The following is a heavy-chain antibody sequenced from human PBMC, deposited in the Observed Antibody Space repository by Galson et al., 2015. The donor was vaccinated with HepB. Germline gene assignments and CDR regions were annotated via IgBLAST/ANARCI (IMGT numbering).Heavy chain of an antibody. CDR3: ARDLTQRDFWSGYGMDV. V-gene: IGHV1-69*13. J-gene: IGHJ6*02. D-gene: IGHD3-3*01. CDR2: IIPIFGTA. CDR1: GDTFSSYA. Sequence: SVKVSCKASGDTFSSYAINWVRQAPGQGLEWMGGIIPIFGTATYAQKFQGRVTITADESTSTAYMELTSLRSEDTAVYYCARDLTQRDFWSGYGMDVWGQG.